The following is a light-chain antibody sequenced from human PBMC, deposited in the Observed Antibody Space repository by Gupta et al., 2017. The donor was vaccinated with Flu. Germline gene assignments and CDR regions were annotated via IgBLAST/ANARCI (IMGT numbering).Light chain of an antibody. CDR3: QQSHSTPYT. J-gene: IGKJ2*01. V-gene: IGKV1-39*01. Sequence: PSSLSASVGDRVTIACRASQSISNYLTWYQQRPGKAPNLLIYGASTLQSGVPPRFSGSGYGTDFTLTISSLQPEDFATYYCQQSHSTPYTFGQGTKVEIK. CDR2: GAS. CDR1: QSISNY.